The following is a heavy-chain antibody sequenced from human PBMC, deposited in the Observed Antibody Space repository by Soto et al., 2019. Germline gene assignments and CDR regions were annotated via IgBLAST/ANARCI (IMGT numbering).Heavy chain of an antibody. CDR3: AREHDAFDI. J-gene: IGHJ3*02. Sequence: GGSLRLSCAASGFTFSSYAMHWVRQAPGKRLEWVAVISYDGSNKYYADSVKGRFTISRGNSKNTLYLQMNSLRAEDTAVYYCAREHDAFDIWGQGTMVAVSS. CDR1: GFTFSSYA. V-gene: IGHV3-30-3*01. CDR2: ISYDGSNK.